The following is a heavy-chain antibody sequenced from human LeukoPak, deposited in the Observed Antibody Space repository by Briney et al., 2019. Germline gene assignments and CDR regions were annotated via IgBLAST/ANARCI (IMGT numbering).Heavy chain of an antibody. V-gene: IGHV4-61*02. CDR3: AREAGLLTGLAHMDV. CDR2: IYTSGST. Sequence: NPSETLSLTCTVSGGSISSGSYYWSWIRQPAGKGLEWIGRIYTSGSTNYNPSLKSRVTISVDTSKNQFSLKLSSVTAADTAVYYCAREAGLLTGLAHMDVWGKGTTVTVSS. CDR1: GGSISSGSYY. J-gene: IGHJ6*03. D-gene: IGHD3-9*01.